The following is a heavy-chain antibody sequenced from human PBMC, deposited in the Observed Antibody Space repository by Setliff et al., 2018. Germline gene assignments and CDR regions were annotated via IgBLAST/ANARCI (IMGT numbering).Heavy chain of an antibody. Sequence: ASVKVSCKTSGYTFNTFGISWVRRAPGQGLEWIGWISPYNGDTKYAQKLQDRVTMTIDTSTSTAYVEVRSLRSDDTALYYCARSPPNRGVGQGHHMDVWGKGTSVTVSS. J-gene: IGHJ6*03. CDR1: GYTFNTFG. CDR3: ARSPPNRGVGQGHHMDV. V-gene: IGHV1-18*01. D-gene: IGHD1-26*01. CDR2: ISPYNGDT.